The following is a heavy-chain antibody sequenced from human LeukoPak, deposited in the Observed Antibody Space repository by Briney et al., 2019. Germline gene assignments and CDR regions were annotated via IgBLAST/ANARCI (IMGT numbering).Heavy chain of an antibody. CDR2: IKQDVNEK. Sequence: GGSLRLSCAASGFTFNSYWMSWVRQAPGKGLEWVANIKQDVNEKYYVDSVKGRFTISRDNAKNSLYLQMNSLRAEDTAVYYCARDGSRGNLVTAPDFWGQGTLVTVSS. D-gene: IGHD2-21*02. V-gene: IGHV3-7*01. CDR1: GFTFNSYW. J-gene: IGHJ4*02. CDR3: ARDGSRGNLVTAPDF.